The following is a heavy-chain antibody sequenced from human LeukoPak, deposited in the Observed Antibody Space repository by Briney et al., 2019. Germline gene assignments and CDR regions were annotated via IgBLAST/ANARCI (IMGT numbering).Heavy chain of an antibody. Sequence: ASVKVSCKASGYTFTSYYMHWVRQAPGQGLEWMGWINPNSGGTNYAQKFQGRVTMTRDTSISPAYMELSRLRSDDTAVYYCAIGIAAAGTFDYWGQGTLVTVSS. CDR2: INPNSGGT. V-gene: IGHV1-2*02. D-gene: IGHD6-13*01. CDR1: GYTFTSYY. J-gene: IGHJ4*02. CDR3: AIGIAAAGTFDY.